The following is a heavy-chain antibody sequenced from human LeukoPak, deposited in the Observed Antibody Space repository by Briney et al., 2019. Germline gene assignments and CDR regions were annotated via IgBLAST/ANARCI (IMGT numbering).Heavy chain of an antibody. Sequence: PGGPLRLSCGASGFTFSSYAMHWVRQAPGRGLEWVAVISYDGTTKYHADSVKGRFTISRDNSKNTLSLQMNSLRAEDTALYYCAKRGRTWDFDYWGQGTLVIVSS. CDR2: ISYDGTTK. J-gene: IGHJ4*02. D-gene: IGHD3-16*01. CDR1: GFTFSSYA. CDR3: AKRGRTWDFDY. V-gene: IGHV3-33*06.